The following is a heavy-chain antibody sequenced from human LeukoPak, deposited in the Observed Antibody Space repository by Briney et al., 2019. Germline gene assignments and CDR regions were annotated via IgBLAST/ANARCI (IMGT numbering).Heavy chain of an antibody. CDR3: AKGGAATMRDGYNYYYYYMEV. Sequence: GGSLRLSCAASGITFSSHAMSWVRQAPGKGLEWVSLISGSGGHTYYGDSVKGRFTISRDNSTNRLYLQMNSLRPEDTAVYYCAKGGAATMRDGYNYYYYYMEVWGRGTTVAVSS. CDR1: GITFSSHA. CDR2: ISGSGGHT. J-gene: IGHJ6*03. D-gene: IGHD5-24*01. V-gene: IGHV3-23*01.